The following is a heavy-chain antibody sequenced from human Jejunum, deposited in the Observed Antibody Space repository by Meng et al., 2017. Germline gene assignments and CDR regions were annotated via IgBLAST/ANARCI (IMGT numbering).Heavy chain of an antibody. J-gene: IGHJ2*01. CDR1: GGSISSDSNY. D-gene: IGHD3-16*01. CDR2: VFFSGST. V-gene: IGHV4-61*02. CDR3: ARGGSAVASWYFDL. Sequence: SETLSLTCTVSGGSISSDSNYWNWFRQPAGKGLEWIGRVFFSGSTNCKHSLKSRVTISVDTSKNQFSLKLSSVTAADTAVYFCARGGSAVASWYFDLWGRGTLVTVSS.